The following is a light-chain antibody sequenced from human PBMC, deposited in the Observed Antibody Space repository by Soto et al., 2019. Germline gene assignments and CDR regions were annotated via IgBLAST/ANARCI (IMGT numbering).Light chain of an antibody. J-gene: IGLJ1*01. V-gene: IGLV2-8*01. CDR2: QVT. CDR1: SSDVGAYNY. CDR3: SSYAHGSIYV. Sequence: QSVLTQPPSASGSPGQSVTISCTGTSSDVGAYNYVSWYQQHPGKAPKLIIYQVTKPPSGVPARFSASKSGNTASLTVSGLQAEDEADYYCSSYAHGSIYVFGTGTKLTVL.